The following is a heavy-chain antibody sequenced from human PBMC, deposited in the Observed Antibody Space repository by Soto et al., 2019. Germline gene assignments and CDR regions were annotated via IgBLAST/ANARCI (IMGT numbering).Heavy chain of an antibody. CDR3: AKDREVLLWFGEYRNWFDP. CDR1: GFTFSSYA. J-gene: IGHJ5*02. D-gene: IGHD3-10*01. CDR2: ISGSGGST. V-gene: IGHV3-23*01. Sequence: EVQLLESGGGLVQPGGSLRLSCAASGFTFSSYAMSWVRQAPGKGLEWVSAISGSGGSTYYADSVKGRFTISRDNSKNTLYLQMNSLRAGDTDVYYCAKDREVLLWFGEYRNWFDPWGQGTLVTVSS.